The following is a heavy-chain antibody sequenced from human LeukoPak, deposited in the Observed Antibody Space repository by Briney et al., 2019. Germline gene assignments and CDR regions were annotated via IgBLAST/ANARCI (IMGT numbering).Heavy chain of an antibody. V-gene: IGHV5-51*06. CDR2: IYPGDSDT. D-gene: IGHD6-19*01. CDR3: AVGNCSGWYFSDNWFDP. J-gene: IGHJ5*02. Sequence: GESLKLPRKGPRYRLPSYWIDSVRQRPGKGLEWMGSIYPGDSDTRHSPTFQGPVTLPTDKSITPPYLQWAELRTSDTAIFYCAVGNCSGWYFSDNWFDPWGQGTLVTVSS. CDR1: RYRLPSYW.